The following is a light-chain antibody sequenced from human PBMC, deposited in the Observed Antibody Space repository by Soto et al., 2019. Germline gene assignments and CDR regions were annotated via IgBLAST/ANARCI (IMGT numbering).Light chain of an antibody. J-gene: IGLJ2*01. CDR2: VGTGGIVG. Sequence: QSVLTQPPSASASLGASVTLTCTLSSGYSNYKVDWYQQRPGKGPRFVMRVGTGGIVGSKGDGIPDRFSVLASGLNRYLTIKNIQEEDEGDYHCGADHGSGSNFVVVFGGGTKVTVL. CDR3: GADHGSGSNFVVV. V-gene: IGLV9-49*01. CDR1: SGYSNYK.